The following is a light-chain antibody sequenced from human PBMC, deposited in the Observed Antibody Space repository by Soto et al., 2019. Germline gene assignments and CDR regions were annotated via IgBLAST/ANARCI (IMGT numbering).Light chain of an antibody. CDR3: NSYTTICTRGGV. J-gene: IGLJ3*02. Sequence: QSALTHPASVSGSLGQSITISCTGTSNDIGAHYYVSWYQHHPGKAPKLIIFEVDRRPSGVSGRFSGSKSANTASLIISGLQPEDVADYYCNSYTTICTRGGVLGGGTQVTVL. CDR2: EVD. V-gene: IGLV2-14*01. CDR1: SNDIGAHYY.